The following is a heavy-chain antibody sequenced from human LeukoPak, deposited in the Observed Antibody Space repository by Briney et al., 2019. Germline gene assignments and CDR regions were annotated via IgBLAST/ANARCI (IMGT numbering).Heavy chain of an antibody. V-gene: IGHV3-23*01. Sequence: PGGSLRLSCAASGFTFSSSGMNWVRQAPGKGLEWVSAISGSGGNTFYADAVKGRFTISRDDSKNTLSLQMNSLRVEDTAVYYCARDVAWGAFDYWGQGTLVTVSS. D-gene: IGHD7-27*01. CDR2: ISGSGGNT. CDR3: ARDVAWGAFDY. CDR1: GFTFSSSG. J-gene: IGHJ4*02.